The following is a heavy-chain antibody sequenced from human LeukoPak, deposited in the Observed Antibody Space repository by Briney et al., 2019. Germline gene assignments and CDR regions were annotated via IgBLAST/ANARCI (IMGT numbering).Heavy chain of an antibody. Sequence: GASVTVSCKASGYTFTSYGISWMRQAPGQGLEWMGWISAYNGNTNYAQKLQGRVTMTTDTSTSTAYMELRSLRSDDTAVYYCARETPYFPDDYWGQGTLVTVSS. V-gene: IGHV1-18*01. D-gene: IGHD3-9*01. CDR2: ISAYNGNT. CDR1: GYTFTSYG. CDR3: ARETPYFPDDY. J-gene: IGHJ4*02.